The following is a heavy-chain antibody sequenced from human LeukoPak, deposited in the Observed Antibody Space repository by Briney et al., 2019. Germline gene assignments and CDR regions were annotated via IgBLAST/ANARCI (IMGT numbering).Heavy chain of an antibody. CDR2: LNPNYRVT. D-gene: IGHD4-11*01. Sequence: ASVKVSCKNPGYSIAGYYIHWVRQAPGQGLEWMGRLNPNYRVTNFAQRFQGRVTMTRDTTITTAFMELNNLRSDDTAIYYCARGAYDYDAFDIWGQGTMVTVSS. CDR1: GYSIAGYY. V-gene: IGHV1-2*06. CDR3: ARGAYDYDAFDI. J-gene: IGHJ3*02.